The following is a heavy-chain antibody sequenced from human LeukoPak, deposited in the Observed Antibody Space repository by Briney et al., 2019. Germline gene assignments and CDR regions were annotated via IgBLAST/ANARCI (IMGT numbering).Heavy chain of an antibody. Sequence: PSETLSLTCTVSGGSISSHYWSWIRQPPGKGLEWIGYIYYSGSTNYNPSLKSRVTISVDTSKNQFSLKLSSVTAADTAVYYCARGTDCSSTSCYPYYYYYMDVWGKETTVTVSS. J-gene: IGHJ6*03. CDR3: ARGTDCSSTSCYPYYYYYMDV. CDR1: GGSISSHY. V-gene: IGHV4-59*11. D-gene: IGHD2-2*01. CDR2: IYYSGST.